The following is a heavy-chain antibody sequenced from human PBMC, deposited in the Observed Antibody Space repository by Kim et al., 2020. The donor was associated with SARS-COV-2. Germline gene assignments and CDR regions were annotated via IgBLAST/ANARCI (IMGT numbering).Heavy chain of an antibody. Sequence: GGSLRLSCAATGFTFHSYEMNWVRQAPGKGLEWLSFISGSGRPIYYADSVKGRFTISRDNAKNLLFLQMNSLRAEDTALYYCARDGFYYVSGKYPFDVPAPDSFDLWGQGIMVTVSS. CDR2: ISGSGRPI. D-gene: IGHD3-10*01. J-gene: IGHJ3*01. V-gene: IGHV3-48*03. CDR1: GFTFHSYE. CDR3: ARDGFYYVSGKYPFDVPAPDSFDL.